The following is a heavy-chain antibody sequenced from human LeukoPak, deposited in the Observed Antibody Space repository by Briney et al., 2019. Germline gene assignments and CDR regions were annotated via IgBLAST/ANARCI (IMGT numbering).Heavy chain of an antibody. D-gene: IGHD5-12*01. CDR2: IYWNDDK. Sequence: SGLTLVKPTQTLTLTCTFSGFSLSTSGVGVGWIRQPRGKALEWLALIYWNDDKRYSTSLTSRLTITKDTTKNQMVLTMTNMDPVDTATYYCAHTPGNSCYHDSHFDYWGQGTLVTVSS. CDR1: GFSLSTSGVG. CDR3: AHTPGNSCYHDSHFDY. V-gene: IGHV2-5*01. J-gene: IGHJ4*02.